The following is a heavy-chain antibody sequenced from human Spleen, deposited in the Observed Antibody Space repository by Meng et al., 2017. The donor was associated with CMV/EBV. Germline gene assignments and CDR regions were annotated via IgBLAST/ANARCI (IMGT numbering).Heavy chain of an antibody. D-gene: IGHD3-10*01. V-gene: IGHV4-34*01. CDR2: INQSGTT. J-gene: IGHJ4*02. Sequence: SETLSLTCAVYGGSFSGYYWSWIRQPPGKGLEWIGEINQSGTTNYNPSLKSRVTISEDTSKNQFSLKLTSVTAADTAVYYCAREWFYGSGSYGFDYWGQGTLVTVSS. CDR1: GGSFSGYY. CDR3: AREWFYGSGSYGFDY.